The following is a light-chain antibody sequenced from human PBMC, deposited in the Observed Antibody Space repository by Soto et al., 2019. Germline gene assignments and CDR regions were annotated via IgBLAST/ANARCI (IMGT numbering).Light chain of an antibody. CDR2: GAS. CDR3: QQYGSSPYT. Sequence: EIVMTQSPATVPASTGERVTLSCRASQSVNSDLAWYQQTPGQAPRLLIYGASSRATGIPDRFSGTGSGTDFTLTISRLEPEDFAVYYCQQYGSSPYTFGLGTRLEI. V-gene: IGKV3-20*01. CDR1: QSVNSD. J-gene: IGKJ5*01.